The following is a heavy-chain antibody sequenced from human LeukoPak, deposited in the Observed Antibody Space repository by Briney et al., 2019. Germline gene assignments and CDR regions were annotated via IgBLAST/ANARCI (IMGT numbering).Heavy chain of an antibody. J-gene: IGHJ6*02. V-gene: IGHV4-31*03. Sequence: SETLSLTCTVSGGSISSGGYYWRWIRQHPGKGLEWIGYIYYSGSTYYNPSLKSRVTISVDTSKNQFSLKLSSVTAADTAVYYCARGRAGIQYQLLYRYYGMDVWGQGTTVTVSS. CDR2: IYYSGST. CDR3: ARGRAGIQYQLLYRYYGMDV. D-gene: IGHD2-2*02. CDR1: GGSISSGGYY.